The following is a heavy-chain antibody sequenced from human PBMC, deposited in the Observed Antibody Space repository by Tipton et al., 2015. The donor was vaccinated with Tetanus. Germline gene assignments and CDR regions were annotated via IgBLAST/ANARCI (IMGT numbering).Heavy chain of an antibody. J-gene: IGHJ3*02. Sequence: LRLSCTVSGGSISSFYWSWIRQPPGKTLEWIGYIYHTGSANYSPSLMSRASISIDTSKNQFSLRLNSLTAADTAVYYCARGEADEYGDYGGAAFDIWGQGTMVTVSA. V-gene: IGHV4-59*08. D-gene: IGHD4-17*01. CDR3: ARGEADEYGDYGGAAFDI. CDR2: IYHTGSA. CDR1: GGSISSFY.